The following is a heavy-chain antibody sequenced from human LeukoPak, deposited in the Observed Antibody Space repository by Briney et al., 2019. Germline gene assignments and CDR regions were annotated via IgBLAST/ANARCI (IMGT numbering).Heavy chain of an antibody. CDR2: INPSGGST. J-gene: IGHJ4*02. D-gene: IGHD6-6*01. Sequence: ASVKVSCTASGYTFTSYYMHWVRQAPGQGLEWVGIINPSGGSTSYAQKFQGRVTMTRDMSTSTVYMELSSLRSEDTAVYYCARDSYYSSSSLGFDYWGQGTLVTVSS. V-gene: IGHV1-46*01. CDR3: ARDSYYSSSSLGFDY. CDR1: GYTFTSYY.